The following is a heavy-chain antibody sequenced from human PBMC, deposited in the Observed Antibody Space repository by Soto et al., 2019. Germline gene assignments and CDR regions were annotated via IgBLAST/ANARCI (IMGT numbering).Heavy chain of an antibody. Sequence: GGSLRLSCAASGFTFSSYSMNWVRQAPGKGLEWVSSISSSSSYIYYADSVKGRFTISRDNAKNSLYLQMNSLRAEDTAVYYCARGAGMVRGVIPDYYYGMDVWGQGTTVTVSS. CDR1: GFTFSSYS. CDR3: ARGAGMVRGVIPDYYYGMDV. V-gene: IGHV3-21*01. D-gene: IGHD3-10*01. CDR2: ISSSSSYI. J-gene: IGHJ6*02.